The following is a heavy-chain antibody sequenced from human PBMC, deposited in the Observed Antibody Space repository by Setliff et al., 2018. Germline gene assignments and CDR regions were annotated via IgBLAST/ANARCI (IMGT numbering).Heavy chain of an antibody. D-gene: IGHD2-15*01. Sequence: SVKVSCKASGGTFRSYGISWVRQAPGQGLEWMGGIIPNFGTTSYAQKFQGRVTITTDESTNTAYMELSSLRSDDTAIYYCARGPPEFVVAPAEGKFDYWGQGTLVTVSS. CDR3: ARGPPEFVVAPAEGKFDY. CDR1: GGTFRSYG. CDR2: IIPNFGTT. V-gene: IGHV1-69*05. J-gene: IGHJ4*02.